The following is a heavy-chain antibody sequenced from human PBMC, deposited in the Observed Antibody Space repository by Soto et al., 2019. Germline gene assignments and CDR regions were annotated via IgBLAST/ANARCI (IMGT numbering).Heavy chain of an antibody. CDR2: INPSGGGT. V-gene: IGHV1-46*03. Sequence: ASVEVSCKASGYTFTSCYLRWVRQAPGQGLEWMGIINPSGGGTSYAQKFQSRVTMTIDSSTSTVYMELSSLISDDTAVYYCTRDRGTSMITKLFDYWGQGTLVTVSS. J-gene: IGHJ4*02. CDR3: TRDRGTSMITKLFDY. D-gene: IGHD3-16*01. CDR1: GYTFTSCY.